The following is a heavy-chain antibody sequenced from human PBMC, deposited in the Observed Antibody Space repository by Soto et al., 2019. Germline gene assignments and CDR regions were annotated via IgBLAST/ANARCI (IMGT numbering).Heavy chain of an antibody. V-gene: IGHV4-4*07. J-gene: IGHJ4*02. Sequence: QVQVQESGPGLVKPSETLSLRCTVSGGSINSFYWSWIRQPAGKGLEWIGRIYSSGTTNYNPSLESRVTMSVDTSKNQASLKLDSVTAEDTGVYYCARDRIVGTSYFDYWGQGTPVTVSS. D-gene: IGHD1-26*01. CDR3: ARDRIVGTSYFDY. CDR1: GGSINSFY. CDR2: IYSSGTT.